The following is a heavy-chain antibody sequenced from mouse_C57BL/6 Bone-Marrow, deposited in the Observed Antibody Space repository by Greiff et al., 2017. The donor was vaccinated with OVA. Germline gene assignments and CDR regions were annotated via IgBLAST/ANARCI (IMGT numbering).Heavy chain of an antibody. J-gene: IGHJ3*01. CDR3: ERQEWFAY. CDR1: GYTFTDYY. CDR2: IYPGSGNT. Sequence: VQLQQSGAELARPGASVKLSCKASGYTFTDYYINWVKQRPGQGLEWIARIYPGSGNTYYNEKFKGKATLTAEKSSSTAYMQLSSLTSEDSAVYLCERQEWFAYWGQGTLVTVSA. V-gene: IGHV1-76*01.